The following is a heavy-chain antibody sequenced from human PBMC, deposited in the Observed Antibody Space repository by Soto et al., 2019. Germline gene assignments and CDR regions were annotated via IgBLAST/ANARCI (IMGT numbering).Heavy chain of an antibody. CDR1: GYTFINYH. J-gene: IGHJ4*02. Sequence: QVQLVQSGGEVKKPGASVTVSCKASGYTFINYHITWVRQAPGQGLDWMAWINTYNGMTDYAQRFQGRVTMTRDTSTSTAYMEMWNLGSDDTAVYFCAKSPRGEMATDWGQGTLVTVSS. CDR3: AKSPRGEMATD. V-gene: IGHV1-18*01. D-gene: IGHD5-12*01. CDR2: INTYNGMT.